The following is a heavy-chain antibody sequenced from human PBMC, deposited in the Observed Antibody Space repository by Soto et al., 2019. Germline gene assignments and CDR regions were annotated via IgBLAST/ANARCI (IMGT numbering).Heavy chain of an antibody. D-gene: IGHD4-4*01. V-gene: IGHV5-51*01. CDR3: ARLGTSWSFYSWFDP. J-gene: IGHJ5*02. CDR2: IYPGDSDI. CDR1: GYSFTRYW. Sequence: GESLKISCKGSGYSFTRYWIGWVRQMPGKGPEWMGIIYPGDSDIRYNPSFQGQVTISADKSISTAYLQWSSLKASDTAVYYCARLGTSWSFYSWFDPWGQGTPVTVSS.